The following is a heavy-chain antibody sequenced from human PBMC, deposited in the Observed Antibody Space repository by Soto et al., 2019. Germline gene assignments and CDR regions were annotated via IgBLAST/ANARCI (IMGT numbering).Heavy chain of an antibody. J-gene: IGHJ6*02. V-gene: IGHV4-30-4*01. D-gene: IGHD2-15*01. CDR1: GGSISSGDYY. CDR3: ARGGEDIVVVVAATPYYGMDV. Sequence: ASETLSLTCTVSGGSISSGDYYWSWIRQPPGKGLEWIGYIYYSGSTYYNPSLKSRVTISVDTSKNQFSLKLSSVTAADTAVYYCARGGEDIVVVVAATPYYGMDVWGQGTTVTVSS. CDR2: IYYSGST.